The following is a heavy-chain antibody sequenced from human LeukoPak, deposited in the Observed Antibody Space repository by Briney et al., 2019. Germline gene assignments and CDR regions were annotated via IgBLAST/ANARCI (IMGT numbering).Heavy chain of an antibody. CDR1: GFTFSSYA. J-gene: IGHJ5*02. Sequence: GGSLRLSCAASGFTFSSYAMSWVRQAPGKGLEWVSAISGSGGSTYYADSVKGRFTISRDNSKNTLYLQMNSLRAEDTAVYYCAKGGYSSGWLRGNWFDPWGQGTMVTVSS. V-gene: IGHV3-23*01. CDR3: AKGGYSSGWLRGNWFDP. D-gene: IGHD6-19*01. CDR2: ISGSGGST.